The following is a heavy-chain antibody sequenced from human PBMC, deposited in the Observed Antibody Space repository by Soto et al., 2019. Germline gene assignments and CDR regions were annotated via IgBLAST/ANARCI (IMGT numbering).Heavy chain of an antibody. Sequence: SLTCTVSGGSISSSSYYWGWIRQPPGKGLELIGSIYYSGSAYYHLSLKRRVITSVDKSKNQFSLKLSSVTAADTAVYYCASHNPYYDFWSGYYHYWGQGTLVTVSS. D-gene: IGHD3-3*01. J-gene: IGHJ4*02. CDR1: GGSISSSSYY. CDR3: ASHNPYYDFWSGYYHY. V-gene: IGHV4-39*01. CDR2: IYYSGSA.